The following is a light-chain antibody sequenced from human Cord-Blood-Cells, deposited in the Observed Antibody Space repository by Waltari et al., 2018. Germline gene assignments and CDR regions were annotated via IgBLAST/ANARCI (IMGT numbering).Light chain of an antibody. J-gene: IGKJ4*01. CDR1: QSVSSSY. CDR2: GAS. CDR3: QQYGSSPLT. Sequence: DTVLTQFPGTLSLSPGERATLSFRASQSVSSSYLAWYQQKPGQAPRLLIYGASSRATGIPDRFSGSGSGTDFTLTISRLEPEDFAVYYCQQYGSSPLTFGGGTKVEIK. V-gene: IGKV3-20*01.